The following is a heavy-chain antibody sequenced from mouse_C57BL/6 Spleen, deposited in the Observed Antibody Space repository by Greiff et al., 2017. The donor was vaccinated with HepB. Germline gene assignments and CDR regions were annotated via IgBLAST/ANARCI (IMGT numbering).Heavy chain of an antibody. CDR1: GYTFTDYN. Sequence: VQLKESGPELVKPGASVKIPCKASGYTFTDYNMDWVKQSHGKSLEWIGDINPNNGGTIYNQKFKGKATLTVDKSSSTAYMELRSLTSEDTAVYYCARDDYEDYYAMDYWGQGTSVTVSS. CDR3: ARDDYEDYYAMDY. J-gene: IGHJ4*01. D-gene: IGHD2-4*01. CDR2: INPNNGGT. V-gene: IGHV1-18*01.